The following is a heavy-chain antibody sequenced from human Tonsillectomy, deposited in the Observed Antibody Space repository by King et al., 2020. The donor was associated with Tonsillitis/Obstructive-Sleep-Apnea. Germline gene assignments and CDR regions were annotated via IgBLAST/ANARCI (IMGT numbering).Heavy chain of an antibody. D-gene: IGHD3-3*01. CDR1: GFTFSNYA. Sequence: VQLVESGGGLVQPGGSLRLSCAASGFTFSNYAMSWVRQAPGKGLEWVSTIRGSGGHTYYADSVKGRFTISRDNSKNTLYLHMNSLRADDTAVYYCARGSDDFYYWGQGTLVTVSS. J-gene: IGHJ4*02. CDR2: IRGSGGHT. CDR3: ARGSDDFYY. V-gene: IGHV3-23*04.